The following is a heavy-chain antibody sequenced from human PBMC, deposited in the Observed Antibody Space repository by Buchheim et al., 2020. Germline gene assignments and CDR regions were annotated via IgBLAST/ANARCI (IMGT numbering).Heavy chain of an antibody. J-gene: IGHJ4*02. D-gene: IGHD3-9*01. Sequence: QVQLQESGPGLVKPSQTLSLTCTVSGSSISSGSYYWSWIRQPAGKGLEWIGRIYTSGSTNYNPSLKSRVTISVDTSKNQFSLKLSSVTAADTAMYYCAREADPTGLRYVDWLSTHHRYYFDYWSQGTL. CDR3: AREADPTGLRYVDWLSTHHRYYFDY. CDR1: GSSISSGSYY. V-gene: IGHV4-61*02. CDR2: IYTSGST.